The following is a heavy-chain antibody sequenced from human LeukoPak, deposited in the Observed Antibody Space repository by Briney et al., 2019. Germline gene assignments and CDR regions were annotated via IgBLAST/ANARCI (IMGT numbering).Heavy chain of an antibody. CDR3: ARPQSLFRNYDAFDI. CDR1: GYTFTGYY. V-gene: IGHV1-2*02. Sequence: GASVKVSCKASGYTFTGYYMHWVRQAPGQGLEWMGWINPDSGGTNYAQKFQGRVTMTRDTSISTAYMELSRLRSDDTAVYYCARPQSLFRNYDAFDIWGQGTMVTVSS. CDR2: INPDSGGT. D-gene: IGHD2/OR15-2a*01. J-gene: IGHJ3*02.